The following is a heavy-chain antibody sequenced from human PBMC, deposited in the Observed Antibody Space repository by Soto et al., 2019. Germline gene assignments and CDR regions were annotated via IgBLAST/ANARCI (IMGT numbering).Heavy chain of an antibody. CDR1: GFTFSKYA. CDR2: ISFDGSNK. J-gene: IGHJ4*02. D-gene: IGHD6-19*01. V-gene: IGHV3-30-3*01. Sequence: GGSLRLSCAASGFTFSKYAMHWVRQAPGKGLEWLSLISFDGSNKYYADSVQGRFTVSRDNSKNTLYLQMNSLRADDAALYYCARDLRDSSGWFSPGFWGQGTLVTVSS. CDR3: ARDLRDSSGWFSPGF.